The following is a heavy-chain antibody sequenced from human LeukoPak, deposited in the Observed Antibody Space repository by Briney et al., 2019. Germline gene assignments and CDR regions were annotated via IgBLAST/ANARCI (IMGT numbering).Heavy chain of an antibody. CDR3: ASGPDLDYYGSAFYGLFGY. Sequence: GASVKVSCKASGYTFTSYYVHWVRQAPGQGLEWMGIINPSGGSTTYAQKFQGRVTMTRDTSTSTVYMELNSLRAEDTAVYYCASGPDLDYYGSAFYGLFGYWGQGTLVTVSS. D-gene: IGHD3-10*01. J-gene: IGHJ4*02. CDR2: INPSGGST. V-gene: IGHV1-46*01. CDR1: GYTFTSYY.